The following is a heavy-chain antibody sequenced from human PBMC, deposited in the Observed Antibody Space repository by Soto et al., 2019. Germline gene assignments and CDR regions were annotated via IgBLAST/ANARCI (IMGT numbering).Heavy chain of an antibody. J-gene: IGHJ4*02. CDR2: ISGSGASI. D-gene: IGHD2-15*01. Sequence: EVQLLESGGNLVQPGGSLRLSCAASGFTFSSYVMSWVRQAPGKGLEWVSTISGSGASIYDADSVKARVTISRDNPMNTVYVQMNSLRAEDTAVYYFMKNGLGSCTGGTCYGSDYWGQGTLVTVSS. CDR1: GFTFSSYV. CDR3: MKNGLGSCTGGTCYGSDY. V-gene: IGHV3-23*01.